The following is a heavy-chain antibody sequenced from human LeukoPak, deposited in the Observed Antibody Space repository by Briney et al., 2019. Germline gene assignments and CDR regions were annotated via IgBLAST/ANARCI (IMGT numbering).Heavy chain of an antibody. CDR2: IYHSGST. Sequence: SQTLSLTCTVSGGSISSGGYYWSWIRQPPGKGLEWIGYIYHSGSTYYNPSLKSRVTISVDRSKNQFSLKLSSVTAADTAVYYCAREGVPSPYYYYGMDVWGQGTTVTVSS. D-gene: IGHD2-8*01. J-gene: IGHJ6*02. V-gene: IGHV4-30-2*01. CDR3: AREGVPSPYYYYGMDV. CDR1: GGSISSGGYY.